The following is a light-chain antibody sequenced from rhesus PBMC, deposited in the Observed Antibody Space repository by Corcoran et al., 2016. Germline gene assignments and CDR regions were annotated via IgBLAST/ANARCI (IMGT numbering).Light chain of an antibody. CDR1: QSVSSN. Sequence: EIVMTQSPATLSSSPGEGATPSCRASQSVSSNLAWYQQKPGQAPRLLIYGASNRATGIPDRFSGRGSGTEFTLTMKNLGPEDFAVYFCQQYSDWYSFSQGTKVEIK. CDR2: GAS. J-gene: IGKJ2*01. V-gene: IGKV3-42*03. CDR3: QQYSDWYS.